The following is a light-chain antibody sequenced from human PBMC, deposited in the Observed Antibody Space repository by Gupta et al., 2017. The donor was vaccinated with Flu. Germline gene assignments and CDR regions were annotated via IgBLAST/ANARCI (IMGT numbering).Light chain of an antibody. J-gene: IGLJ2*01. CDR3: CSYAGSRVL. CDR2: DVN. CDR1: ASDVGGHNF. V-gene: IGLV2-11*01. Sequence: QSALTQPRSVSGSPGQSLTISCTGTASDVGGHNFVSWYQNHPGKAPKLIIYDVNNWPSGVPYRFSGSKSGNTASLTIAGLQAEDEADYYCCSYAGSRVLFGGGTKLTVL.